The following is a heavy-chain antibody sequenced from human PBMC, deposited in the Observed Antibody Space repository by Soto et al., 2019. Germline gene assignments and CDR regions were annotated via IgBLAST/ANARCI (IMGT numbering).Heavy chain of an antibody. CDR2: IIPIFGTA. Sequence: QVQLVQSGAEVKKPGSSVKVSCKASGGTFSSYAISWVRQAPGQGLEWMGGIIPIFGTANYAQKFQGRVTITADESTSTAYMELSSLRSDDTAVYYCARGDGSGSYYYFDYWGQGTLVTVSS. V-gene: IGHV1-69*12. D-gene: IGHD3-10*01. J-gene: IGHJ4*02. CDR1: GGTFSSYA. CDR3: ARGDGSGSYYYFDY.